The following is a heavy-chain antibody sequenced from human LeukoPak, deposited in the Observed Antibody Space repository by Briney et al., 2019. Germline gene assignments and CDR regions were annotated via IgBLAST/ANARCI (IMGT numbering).Heavy chain of an antibody. Sequence: SQTPSLTCTVSGGSISSGSYYWSWIRQPPGKGLEWIGYIYYSGSTNYNPSLKSRVTISVDTSKNQFSLKLSSVTAADTAVYYCAREQQLVARGFDYWGQGTLVTVSS. CDR2: IYYSGST. D-gene: IGHD6-13*01. J-gene: IGHJ4*02. CDR3: AREQQLVARGFDY. V-gene: IGHV4-61*01. CDR1: GGSISSGSYY.